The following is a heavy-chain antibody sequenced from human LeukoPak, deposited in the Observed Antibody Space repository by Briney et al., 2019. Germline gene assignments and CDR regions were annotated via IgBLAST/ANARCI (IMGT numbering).Heavy chain of an antibody. CDR1: GFTFSSYW. J-gene: IGHJ4*02. D-gene: IGHD3-22*01. V-gene: IGHV3-7*01. CDR3: ARAMEPYYDSNGCDY. CDR2: IKQDGSEK. Sequence: GGSLRLSCVPSGFTFSSYWMSWVRQAPGKGLEWVANIKQDGSEKYYVGSVKGRSIISRDNAKNSLYLQMNSLRAEDTAVYYCARAMEPYYDSNGCDYWGQGTPVTVSS.